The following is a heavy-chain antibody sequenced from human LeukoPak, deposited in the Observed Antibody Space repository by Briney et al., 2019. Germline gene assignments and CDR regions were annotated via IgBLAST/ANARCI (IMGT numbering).Heavy chain of an antibody. CDR2: IYYSGST. Sequence: SETLSLTCTVSGDSISTYYWSWIRQPPGKGLEWIGYIYYSGSTNYNPSLKSRVTISVDTSKNQFSLKLSSVTVADTAVYYCARNRYYYGSGNYGVPNWFDPWGQGTLVTVSS. V-gene: IGHV4-59*08. CDR3: ARNRYYYGSGNYGVPNWFDP. J-gene: IGHJ5*02. CDR1: GDSISTYY. D-gene: IGHD3-10*01.